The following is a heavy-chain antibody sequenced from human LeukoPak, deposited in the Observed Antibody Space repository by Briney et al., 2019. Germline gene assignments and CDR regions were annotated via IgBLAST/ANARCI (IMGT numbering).Heavy chain of an antibody. CDR3: ASAFYGGNPDAGY. CDR1: GFDVSRNY. CDR2: IYSGGNT. D-gene: IGHD4-23*01. V-gene: IGHV3-53*01. J-gene: IGHJ4*02. Sequence: TGGSLRLSCAASGFDVSRNYMNWVRQAPGKGLEWVSAIYSGGNTYYADSVKGRFTISRDNSKNTLYLQMNSLRAEDTAVYYCASAFYGGNPDAGYWGQGTLVTVSS.